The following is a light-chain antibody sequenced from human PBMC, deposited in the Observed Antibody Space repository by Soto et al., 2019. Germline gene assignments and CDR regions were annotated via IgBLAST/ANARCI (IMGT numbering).Light chain of an antibody. J-gene: IGKJ5*01. Sequence: DIQMTQSPSTLSASGGDSVTMTWRASQNIKNYLNWYQQKPGKAPKLLIYDASNLETGVPSRFSGSGSGTDFTFTISSLQPEDIATYYCQQYDNLPITFGQGTRLEIK. CDR1: QNIKNY. V-gene: IGKV1-33*01. CDR2: DAS. CDR3: QQYDNLPIT.